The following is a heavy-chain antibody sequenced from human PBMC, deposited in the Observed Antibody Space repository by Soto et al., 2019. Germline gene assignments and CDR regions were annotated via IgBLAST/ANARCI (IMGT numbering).Heavy chain of an antibody. CDR1: GGTFGSYA. Sequence: QVQLVQSGAEVKKPGSSMKVSCQASGGTFGSYAISWVRQAPGQGLEWMGGIIPITATANYAQKFQGRVTITADESTSTASTQMSSLRSEDTAVYYCARSQGSSTSLEIYYYYYYGMDVWGQGTTVTVSS. J-gene: IGHJ6*02. CDR3: ARSQGSSTSLEIYYYYYYGMDV. V-gene: IGHV1-69*01. D-gene: IGHD2-2*01. CDR2: IIPITATA.